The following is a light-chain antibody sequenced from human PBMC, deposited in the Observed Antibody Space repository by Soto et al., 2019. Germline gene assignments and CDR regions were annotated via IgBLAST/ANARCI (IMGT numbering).Light chain of an antibody. J-gene: IGKJ1*01. V-gene: IGKV1-5*03. Sequence: DIQMTQSPSTQSPSVGDRVTITCRASQSISSWLAWYQQEPGKAPKLLIYKASSLESGVPSRFSGSGSGTDSTLTISRLQPEDFAVYYCQYYDTFRTFGPGTKVDIK. CDR1: QSISSW. CDR2: KAS. CDR3: QYYDTFRT.